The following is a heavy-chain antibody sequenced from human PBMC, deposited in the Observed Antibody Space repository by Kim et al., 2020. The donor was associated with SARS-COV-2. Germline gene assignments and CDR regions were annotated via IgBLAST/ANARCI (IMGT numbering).Heavy chain of an antibody. Sequence: SETLSLTCTVSGGSISSSSYYWGWIRQPPGKGLEWIGTIYYSGTTYYNPSLKSRVTISVDTSKNQFSLKLSSVTAADTAMYYCARHALLLWFGAYYFDYSGEGALVTVSS. CDR2: IYYSGTT. V-gene: IGHV4-39*01. CDR1: GGSISSSSYY. J-gene: IGHJ4*02. D-gene: IGHD3-10*01. CDR3: ARHALLLWFGAYYFDY.